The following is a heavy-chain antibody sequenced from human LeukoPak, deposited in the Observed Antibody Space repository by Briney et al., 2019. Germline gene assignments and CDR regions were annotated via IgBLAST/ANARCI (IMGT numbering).Heavy chain of an antibody. J-gene: IGHJ6*02. CDR1: GGSISSYY. CDR2: IYYSGST. CDR3: ARLERQWPNYGMDV. V-gene: IGHV4-59*08. Sequence: KPSETLSLTCTVSGGSISSYYWSWIRQPPGKGLEWIGYIYYSGSTNYNPSLKSRVTISVDTSKNQFSLKLNSVTAADTAVYYCARLERQWPNYGMDVWGQGTTVTVSS. D-gene: IGHD6-19*01.